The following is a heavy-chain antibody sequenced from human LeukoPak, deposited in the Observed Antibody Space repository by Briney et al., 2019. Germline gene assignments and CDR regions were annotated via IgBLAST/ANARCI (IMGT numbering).Heavy chain of an antibody. CDR3: ARGEPGDAFDI. D-gene: IGHD1-14*01. V-gene: IGHV4-39*07. CDR1: GGSISSSSYY. J-gene: IGHJ3*02. CDR2: MYYSGRT. Sequence: PSETLSLTCSVSGGSISSSSYYWGWIRQPPGKGLEWIGSMYYSGRTYYNPSLKSRVTISVDTSKNQFFLKLSSVTAADTAVYYCARGEPGDAFDIWGQVTMVTVSS.